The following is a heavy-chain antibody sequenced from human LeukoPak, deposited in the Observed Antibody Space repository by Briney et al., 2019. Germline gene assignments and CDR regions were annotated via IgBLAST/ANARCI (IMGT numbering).Heavy chain of an antibody. CDR1: GGSISSNNW. CDR3: ARFIISRCSGGSCYYYFDY. V-gene: IGHV4-4*02. D-gene: IGHD2-15*01. CDR2: IYHSGST. Sequence: MASETLSLTCAVSGGSISSNNWWSWVRQPPGKGLEWIGEIYHSGSTNYNPSLKSRVTISVDKSKNQFSLKLSSVTAADTAVYYCARFIISRCSGGSCYYYFDYWGQGTLVTVSS. J-gene: IGHJ4*02.